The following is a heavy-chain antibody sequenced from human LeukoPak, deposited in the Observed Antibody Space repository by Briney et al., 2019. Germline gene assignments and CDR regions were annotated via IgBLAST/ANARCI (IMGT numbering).Heavy chain of an antibody. J-gene: IGHJ4*02. CDR3: ARVMYHDSGSYYQYFHH. CDR2: INWNAGST. CDR1: GFTFDDYG. V-gene: IGHV3-20*04. D-gene: IGHD3-10*01. Sequence: GGSLRLSCATSGFTFDDYGMSWVRQVPGKGLEWVSSINWNAGSTTYADSVKGRFTISRDNANNSLYLQMNSLRAEDTALYYCARVMYHDSGSYYQYFHHWGQGTPVTVSS.